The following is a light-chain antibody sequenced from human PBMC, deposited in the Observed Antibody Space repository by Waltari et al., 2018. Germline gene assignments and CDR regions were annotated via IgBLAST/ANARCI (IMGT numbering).Light chain of an antibody. CDR2: VVS. J-gene: IGKJ1*01. V-gene: IGKV1-13*02. CDR3: QQFHSYPVT. CDR1: QGISSA. Sequence: AIQLTQSPSSLSASEGDRVTITCRASQGISSALAWYQQKPGKAPKLLMFVVSSLESGVPSRFSGSESGTDFTLTISSLQPEDFATYYCQQFHSYPVTFGQGTKVEIK.